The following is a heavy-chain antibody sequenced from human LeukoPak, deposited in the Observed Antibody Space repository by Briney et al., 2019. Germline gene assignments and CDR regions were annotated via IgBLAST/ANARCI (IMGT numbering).Heavy chain of an antibody. V-gene: IGHV4-59*12. CDR2: ISYSGST. D-gene: IGHD3-10*01. J-gene: IGHJ4*02. Sequence: SETLSLTCSVFGDSITSYYWNWIRQPPGKALEWIGYISYSGSTNYNPSLKSRVTISIDTSKNQFSLKLSSVTAADTAVYYCARDRREGFGELPFDYWGQGTLVTVSS. CDR3: ARDRREGFGELPFDY. CDR1: GDSITSYY.